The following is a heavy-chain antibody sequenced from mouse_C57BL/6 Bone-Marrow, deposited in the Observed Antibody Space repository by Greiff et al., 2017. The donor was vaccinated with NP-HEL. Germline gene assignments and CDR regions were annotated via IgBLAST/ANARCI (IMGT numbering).Heavy chain of an antibody. Sequence: EVKLMESGGDLVKPGGSLKLSCAASGFTFSSYGMSWVRQPPDKRLEWVATISSGGSYTYDPDSVNGRFTISRDNAKNTLYLQMSSLKSEDTAMYYCARRNYYGSSYLYAMDYWGQGTSVTVSS. CDR2: ISSGGSYT. CDR3: ARRNYYGSSYLYAMDY. V-gene: IGHV5-6*02. J-gene: IGHJ4*01. D-gene: IGHD1-1*01. CDR1: GFTFSSYG.